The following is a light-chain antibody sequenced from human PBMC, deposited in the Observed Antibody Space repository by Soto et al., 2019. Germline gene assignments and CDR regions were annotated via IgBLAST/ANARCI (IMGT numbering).Light chain of an antibody. CDR3: QQSYRTPRT. V-gene: IGKV1-39*01. J-gene: IGKJ1*01. CDR2: DAS. Sequence: DIQMTQSPSSLSASIGDRVTISCRTSQNIANYLNWYQQRPGRAPKLLIYDASSLQSGVPSRFSGSGSGTDFTLTINSLQPEDFATYYCQQSYRTPRTFGPGTKVDIK. CDR1: QNIANY.